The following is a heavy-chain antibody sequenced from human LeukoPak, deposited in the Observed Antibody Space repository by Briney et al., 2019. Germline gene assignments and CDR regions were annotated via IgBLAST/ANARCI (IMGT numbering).Heavy chain of an antibody. CDR3: AKRGVVIRVILVGFHKEAYYFDS. D-gene: IGHD3-22*01. Sequence: GGSLRLSCAASGFTFSSYAMSWVRQAPGKGLEWVSGISGSGDSTYYADSVKGRFTISRDNAKNTLFLQMNSLRVEDTAVYFCAKRGVVIRVILVGFHKEAYYFDSWGQGALVTVSS. CDR1: GFTFSSYA. V-gene: IGHV3-23*01. J-gene: IGHJ4*02. CDR2: ISGSGDST.